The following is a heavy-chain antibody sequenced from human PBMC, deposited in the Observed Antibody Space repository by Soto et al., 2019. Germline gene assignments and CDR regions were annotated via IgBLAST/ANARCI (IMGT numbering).Heavy chain of an antibody. D-gene: IGHD3-10*01. CDR3: ARVRGHAFDI. CDR1: GDSINNADYY. CDR2: IYYSGTT. J-gene: IGHJ3*02. V-gene: IGHV4-31*03. Sequence: QVQLQESGPGLVKPSQTLSLNCSVSGDSINNADYYWSWIRQHAGRGLEWIGYIYYSGTTYYNPSLTRRVTISMVTSKNQFSLEMSSVTAADTAVYYCARVRGHAFDIRGQGTMVTVSS.